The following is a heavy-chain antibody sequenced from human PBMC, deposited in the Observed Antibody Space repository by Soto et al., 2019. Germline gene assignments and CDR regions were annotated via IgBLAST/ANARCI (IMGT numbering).Heavy chain of an antibody. CDR3: AHSEQWLEDPHFDY. J-gene: IGHJ4*02. D-gene: IGHD6-19*01. CDR1: GFSLSTSGVG. Sequence: SGPTLVNPPQTLTLTCTFSGFSLSTSGVGVGWIRQPPGKALEWLALIFWNDDKRYSPSLKGRLTITKDNSKNQVVLTMTNMDPVDTATYYCAHSEQWLEDPHFDYWGQGTLVTVSS. V-gene: IGHV2-5*01. CDR2: IFWNDDK.